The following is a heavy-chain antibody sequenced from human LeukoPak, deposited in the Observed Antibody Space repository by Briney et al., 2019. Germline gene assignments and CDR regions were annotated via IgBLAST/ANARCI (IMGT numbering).Heavy chain of an antibody. CDR2: ISHSGST. V-gene: IGHV4-59*01. CDR3: ASSGSLHYYDY. D-gene: IGHD6-19*01. Sequence: SETLSLTCSVSGGSINSYCWSWIRRPPGKGRLWIGYISHSGSTSYNPSLKSRVTISVDTSKNQFSLKLSSVTAADTAVYYCASSGSLHYYDYWGQGTLVTDSS. CDR1: GGSINSYC. J-gene: IGHJ4*02.